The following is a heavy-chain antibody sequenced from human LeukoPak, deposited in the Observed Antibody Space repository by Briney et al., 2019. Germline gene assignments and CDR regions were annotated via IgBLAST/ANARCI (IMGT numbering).Heavy chain of an antibody. CDR3: ASLKTGWGSGSYYSPFDY. CDR1: GFTFSSYA. J-gene: IGHJ4*02. CDR2: ISFDGSNK. Sequence: GGSLRLSCAASGFTFSSYAMHWVRQAPGKGLEWVAVISFDGSNKSYADSVKGRFTISRDNSKNTLYLQMNSLRAEDTAVYYCASLKTGWGSGSYYSPFDYWGQGTLVTVSS. D-gene: IGHD3-10*01. V-gene: IGHV3-30-3*01.